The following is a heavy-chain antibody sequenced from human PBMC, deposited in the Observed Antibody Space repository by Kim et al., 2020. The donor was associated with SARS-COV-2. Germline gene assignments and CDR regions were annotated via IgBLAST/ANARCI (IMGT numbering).Heavy chain of an antibody. Sequence: GGSLRLSCAASGFTFSSYAMSWVRQAPGKGLEWVSAISGSGGSTYYADSVKGRFTISRDNSKNTLYLQMNSLRAEDTAVYYCAKGGLRYFDWLLYRAFWFDPWGQGTLVTVSS. CDR2: ISGSGGST. D-gene: IGHD3-9*01. CDR1: GFTFSSYA. V-gene: IGHV3-23*01. J-gene: IGHJ5*02. CDR3: AKGGLRYFDWLLYRAFWFDP.